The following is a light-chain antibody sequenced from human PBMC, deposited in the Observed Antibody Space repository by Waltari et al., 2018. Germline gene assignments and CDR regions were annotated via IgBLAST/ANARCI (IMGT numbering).Light chain of an antibody. V-gene: IGKV1-5*03. CDR2: KAS. CDR3: QHYNSYSPIT. Sequence: DIQMTQSPSTLSASIADRVTSTCRASQSISGWLAWYQQKPGKAPKLLIFKASNLQSGVPSRFSGSGSGTDFTLTISSLQSDDFATYYCQHYNSYSPITFGQGTRLEIK. CDR1: QSISGW. J-gene: IGKJ5*01.